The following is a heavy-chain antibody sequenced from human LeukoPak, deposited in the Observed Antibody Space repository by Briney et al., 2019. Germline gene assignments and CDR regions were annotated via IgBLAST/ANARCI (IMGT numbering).Heavy chain of an antibody. V-gene: IGHV3-30-3*01. Sequence: GRSLRLSCAASGFTFSSYAMHWVRQAPGKGLEWVAVISYDGSNKYYADSVKGRFTISRDNSKNTPYLQMNSLRAEDTAVYYCARQEGYSNYLIFDYWGQGTLVTVSS. CDR1: GFTFSSYA. D-gene: IGHD4-11*01. CDR3: ARQEGYSNYLIFDY. CDR2: ISYDGSNK. J-gene: IGHJ4*02.